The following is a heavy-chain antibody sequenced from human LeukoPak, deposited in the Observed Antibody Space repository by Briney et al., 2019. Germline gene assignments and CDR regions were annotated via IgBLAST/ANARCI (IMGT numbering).Heavy chain of an antibody. CDR3: VKVPRSGCCAFDI. CDR1: GFTFSSYG. CDR2: ISYDESNE. Sequence: PGGAVRLSCGASGFTFSSYGIHWVRQAPGKGLEWVAAISYDESNEYYVDSVKGRFTVSRDNSKNTLYLQMNSLRVEDTAVYYCVKVPRSGCCAFDIWGQGTMVTVSS. J-gene: IGHJ3*02. D-gene: IGHD6-19*01. V-gene: IGHV3-30*18.